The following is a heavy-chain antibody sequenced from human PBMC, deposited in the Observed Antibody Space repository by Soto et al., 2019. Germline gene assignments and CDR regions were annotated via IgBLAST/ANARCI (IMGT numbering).Heavy chain of an antibody. D-gene: IGHD1-26*01. CDR2: IYYSGST. CDR3: ARYEVGNFDY. CDR1: GGSISSSNFY. V-gene: IGHV4-39*07. Sequence: SETLSLTCTVSGGSISSSNFYWGWIRKPPGKGLEWIGNIYYSGSTYYNPSLKSRVTISVDTSKNQFSLKLSSVTAADTAVYYCARYEVGNFDYWGQGTLVTVSS. J-gene: IGHJ4*02.